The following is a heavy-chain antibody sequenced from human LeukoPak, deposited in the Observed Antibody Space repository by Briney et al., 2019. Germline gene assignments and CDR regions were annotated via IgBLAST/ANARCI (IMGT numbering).Heavy chain of an antibody. Sequence: GASVKVSCKASGYTFTSYGISWVRQAPGQGLEWMGGIIPIFGTANYAQKFQGRVTITADESTSTAYMELSSLRSEDTAVYYCARDSQGSSVVPAAIPSPFDYWGQGTLVTVSS. CDR3: ARDSQGSSVVPAAIPSPFDY. CDR2: IIPIFGTA. J-gene: IGHJ4*02. D-gene: IGHD2-2*02. V-gene: IGHV1-69*13. CDR1: GYTFTSYG.